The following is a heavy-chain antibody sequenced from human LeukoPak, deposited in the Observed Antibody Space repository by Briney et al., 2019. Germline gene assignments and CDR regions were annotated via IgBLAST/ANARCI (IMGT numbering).Heavy chain of an antibody. CDR1: GFILSNFW. V-gene: IGHV3-21*01. J-gene: IGHJ4*02. D-gene: IGHD1-14*01. CDR2: ISSSSSYK. CDR3: ARVRKGLTFDY. Sequence: GGSLRLSCGASGFILSNFWMSWVRQAPGKGLEWVSSISSSSSYKHYADSVKGRFTISRDNAKNSLFLQMNSLRAEDTAVYYCARVRKGLTFDYWGQGTLVTVSS.